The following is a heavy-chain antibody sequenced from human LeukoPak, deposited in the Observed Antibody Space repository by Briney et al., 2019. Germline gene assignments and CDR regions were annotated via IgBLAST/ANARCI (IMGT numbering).Heavy chain of an antibody. J-gene: IGHJ4*02. V-gene: IGHV3-30*04. CDR3: ARVGPDCSSTSCYDY. CDR1: GFTFSRYA. CDR2: ISYDGSNK. Sequence: GGSLRLSCAASGFTFSRYAMHWVRQAPGKGLEWVAVISYDGSNKYYTASVKGRFTISRDNSKNTLFLQMNSLRVEDTAVYYCARVGPDCSSTSCYDYWGQGTLVTVSS. D-gene: IGHD2-2*01.